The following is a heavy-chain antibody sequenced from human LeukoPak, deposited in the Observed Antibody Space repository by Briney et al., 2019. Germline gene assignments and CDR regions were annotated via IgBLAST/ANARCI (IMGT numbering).Heavy chain of an antibody. Sequence: SVKVSCKASGGTFSSYAISWVRQAPGQGLERLGGIIPIFGTANYAQKFQGRVTITADESTSTAYMELSSLRSEDAAVYYCARDIDFWSGYYKDKNWFDPWGQGTLVTVSS. CDR3: ARDIDFWSGYYKDKNWFDP. D-gene: IGHD3-3*01. CDR2: IIPIFGTA. CDR1: GGTFSSYA. V-gene: IGHV1-69*13. J-gene: IGHJ5*02.